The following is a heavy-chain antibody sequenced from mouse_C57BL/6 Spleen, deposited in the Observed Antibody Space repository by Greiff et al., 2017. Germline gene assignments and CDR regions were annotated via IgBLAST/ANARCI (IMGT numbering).Heavy chain of an antibody. CDR1: GYSITSGYY. CDR2: ISYDGSN. Sequence: EVQLVESGPGLVKPSQSLSLTCSVTGYSITSGYYWNWIRQFPGNKLEWMGYISYDGSNNYNPSLKNRISITRDSSKYQLFLKLISVTTEDTATYDCARGRLQAGGFDYWGQGTTLTVSS. CDR3: ARGRLQAGGFDY. J-gene: IGHJ2*01. D-gene: IGHD3-2*02. V-gene: IGHV3-6*01.